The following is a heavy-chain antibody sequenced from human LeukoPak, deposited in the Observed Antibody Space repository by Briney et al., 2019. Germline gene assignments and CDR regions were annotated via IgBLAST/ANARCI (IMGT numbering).Heavy chain of an antibody. CDR3: ARASGVLPAFEWANWFDT. CDR2: IHYSGST. J-gene: IGHJ5*02. CDR1: GGSIRSSDYY. Sequence: SETLSLTCTVSGGSIRSSDYYWACIRQPPGRGLEWLGSIHYSGSTFYKAPLKRRLTVYAVTSRNQFYMNLSSVTAADTAVYYCARASGVLPAFEWANWFDTWGQGSLVTVSS. D-gene: IGHD2-2*01. V-gene: IGHV4-39*01.